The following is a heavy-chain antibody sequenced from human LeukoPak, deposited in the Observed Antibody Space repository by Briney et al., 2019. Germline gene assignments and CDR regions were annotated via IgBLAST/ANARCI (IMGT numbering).Heavy chain of an antibody. D-gene: IGHD3-9*01. CDR2: INHSGST. CDR1: GGSFSGYY. Sequence: SGTLSLTCAVYGGSFSGYYWSWIRQPPGKGLEWIGEINHSGSTNYNPSLKSRVTISVDTSKNQFSLKLSSVTAADTAVYYCARDLSAILTGYYKGRDAFDIWGQGTMVTVSS. V-gene: IGHV4-34*01. CDR3: ARDLSAILTGYYKGRDAFDI. J-gene: IGHJ3*02.